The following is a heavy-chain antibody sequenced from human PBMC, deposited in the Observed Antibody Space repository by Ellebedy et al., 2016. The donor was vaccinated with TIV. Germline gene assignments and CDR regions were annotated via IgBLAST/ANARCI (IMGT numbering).Heavy chain of an antibody. D-gene: IGHD3-3*02. CDR1: GGTFSSYG. V-gene: IGHV1-18*01. CDR2: ISAYNGNT. Sequence: ASVKVSCKASGGTFSSYGISWVRQAPGQGLEWMGWISAYNGNTNYAQKLQGRVTMTTDTSTSTAYMELRSLRSDDTAVYYCAREGSFLEWFSFDYYYYGMDVWGQGTTVTVSS. CDR3: AREGSFLEWFSFDYYYYGMDV. J-gene: IGHJ6*02.